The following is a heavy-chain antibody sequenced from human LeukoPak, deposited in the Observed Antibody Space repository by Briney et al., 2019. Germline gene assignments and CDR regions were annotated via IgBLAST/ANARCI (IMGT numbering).Heavy chain of an antibody. D-gene: IGHD6-19*01. CDR3: ATRLKGSGWSFDY. Sequence: GGSLRLSCAASGFTFSSYWMNWVRQAPGKGLEWVASIKQDGSEKYYVDSVKGRFTISRDTAKNSLYLQVNSLRAEDTAVYYCATRLKGSGWSFDYWGQGTLVTVSS. J-gene: IGHJ4*02. CDR1: GFTFSSYW. CDR2: IKQDGSEK. V-gene: IGHV3-7*01.